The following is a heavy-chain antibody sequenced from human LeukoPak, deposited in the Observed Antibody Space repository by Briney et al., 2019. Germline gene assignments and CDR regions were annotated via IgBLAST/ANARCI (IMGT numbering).Heavy chain of an antibody. CDR1: GYTFTSYG. CDR3: ARGGAGAHIGFGELPHFDY. CDR2: ISAYNGNT. Sequence: GASVKVSCKASGYTFTSYGISWVRQAPGQGLEWMGWISAYNGNTNYAQKLQGRVTMTTDTSTSTAYMELRSLRSDDTAVYYCARGGAGAHIGFGELPHFDYWGQGTLVTVSS. J-gene: IGHJ4*02. V-gene: IGHV1-18*01. D-gene: IGHD3-10*01.